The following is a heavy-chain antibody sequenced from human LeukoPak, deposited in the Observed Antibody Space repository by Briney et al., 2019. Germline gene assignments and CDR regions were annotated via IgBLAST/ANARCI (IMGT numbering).Heavy chain of an antibody. CDR3: ASRGYQLLLGDFQH. CDR2: INPNSGGT. Sequence: ASVKVSCKASGYTFTSYGISWVRQAPGQGLEWMGWINPNSGGTNYAQKFQGRVTMTRDTSISTAYMELSRLRSDDTAVYYCASRGYQLLLGDFQHWGQGTLVTVSS. J-gene: IGHJ1*01. V-gene: IGHV1-2*02. CDR1: GYTFTSYG. D-gene: IGHD2-2*01.